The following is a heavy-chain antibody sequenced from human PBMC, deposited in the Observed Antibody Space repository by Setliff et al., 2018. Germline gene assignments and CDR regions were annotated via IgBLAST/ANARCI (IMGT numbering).Heavy chain of an antibody. CDR2: IYYSGST. V-gene: IGHV4-39*07. D-gene: IGHD3-3*01. CDR3: ASRATYYNCWSGYYLY. Sequence: PSETLSLTCTVSGGSTSSSSYYWGWIRQPPGKGLEWIGSIYYSGSTYYNPSLKSRVTISVDTSKNQFSLKLSSVTAADTAVYYCASRATYYNCWSGYYLYWGQGTLVTVSS. J-gene: IGHJ4*02. CDR1: GGSTSSSSYY.